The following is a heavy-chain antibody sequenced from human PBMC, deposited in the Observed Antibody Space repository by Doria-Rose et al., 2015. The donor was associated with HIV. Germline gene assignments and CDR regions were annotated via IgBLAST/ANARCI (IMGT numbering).Heavy chain of an antibody. V-gene: IGHV4-4*09. CDR1: GSISSYY. J-gene: IGHJ6*03. CDR3: ARFRPSRGIYYSLDF. Sequence: GSISSYYWNWIRQPPGKGLEWIGNIYSSGSTHYNSSLKSRVTISIDTSKNQFSLKLSSVTAADTAVYYCARFRPSRGIYYSLDFWGKGTTVTVSS. CDR2: IYSSGST. D-gene: IGHD3-10*01.